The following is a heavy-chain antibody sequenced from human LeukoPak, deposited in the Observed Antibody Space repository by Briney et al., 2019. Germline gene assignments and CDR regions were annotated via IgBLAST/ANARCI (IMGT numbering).Heavy chain of an antibody. CDR1: GYTFTSYG. V-gene: IGHV1-18*01. J-gene: IGHJ6*03. CDR2: ISAYNGNT. CDR3: ARVKSAVTTNYYYYYMDV. Sequence: ASVKVSCKASGYTFTSYGISWVRQAPGQGLEWVGWISAYNGNTNYAQKLQGRVTMTTDTSTSTAYMELRSLRSDDTAVYYCARVKSAVTTNYYYYYMDVWGKGTTVTVSS. D-gene: IGHD4-17*01.